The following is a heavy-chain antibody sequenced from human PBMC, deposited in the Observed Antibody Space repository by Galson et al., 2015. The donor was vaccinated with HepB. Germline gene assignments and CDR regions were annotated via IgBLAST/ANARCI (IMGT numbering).Heavy chain of an antibody. J-gene: IGHJ1*01. CDR2: IKSKTDGGTT. CDR1: GFTFSNAW. D-gene: IGHD3-22*01. Sequence: SLRLSCAASGFTFSNAWMSWVRQAPGKGLEWVGRIKSKTDGGTTDYAASVKGRFTISRDDSKNTLYLQMNSLKTEDTAVYYCTTEGLYYDSSGYYSTEYFQHWGQGTLVTVSS. V-gene: IGHV3-15*01. CDR3: TTEGLYYDSSGYYSTEYFQH.